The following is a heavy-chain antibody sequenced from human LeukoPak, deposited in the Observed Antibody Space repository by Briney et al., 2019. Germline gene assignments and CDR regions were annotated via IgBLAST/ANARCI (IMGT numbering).Heavy chain of an antibody. V-gene: IGHV3-43D*03. CDR1: GFSFDDYG. CDR2: ISWDSSSS. D-gene: IGHD6-19*01. Sequence: PGGSLRLSCAASGFSFDDYGMHWVRQAPGKGLEWVSLISWDSSSSYYAESVKGRFTVSRDNSKNSLYLQMDSLRAEDTALYYCAKDQRGSGWPLDYWGQGTLVTVSS. J-gene: IGHJ4*02. CDR3: AKDQRGSGWPLDY.